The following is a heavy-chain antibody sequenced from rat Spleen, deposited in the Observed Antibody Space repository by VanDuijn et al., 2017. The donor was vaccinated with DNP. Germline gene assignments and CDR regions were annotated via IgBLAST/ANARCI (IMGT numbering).Heavy chain of an antibody. V-gene: IGHV5-20*01. CDR2: IRYDGGST. CDR1: GFTFSDYY. Sequence: EVQLVESGGGSVQPGRSLKLSCAASGFTFSDYYMAWVRQAPTKGLEWVAYIRYDGGSTYYGDSVKGRFTISRDNAKSTLYLQMDSLRSEDTATYYCTTGGPGTYWGQGTLVTVSS. CDR3: TTGGPGTY. D-gene: IGHD1-4*01. J-gene: IGHJ3*01.